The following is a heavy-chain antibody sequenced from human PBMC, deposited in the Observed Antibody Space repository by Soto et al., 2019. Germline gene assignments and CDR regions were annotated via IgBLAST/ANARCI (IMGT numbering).Heavy chain of an antibody. Sequence: QVQLVQSGAEVEKPGASVKVSCKASGYTFTSYAISWVRQAPGQGLEWMGRISTYNGNTNYAQKLQGRVTLTTDTSTSTAYMELRSLRSDGTAVYYCARDAGTDWFDPWGQGTLVTVSS. CDR1: GYTFTSYA. CDR3: ARDAGTDWFDP. CDR2: ISTYNGNT. J-gene: IGHJ5*02. D-gene: IGHD6-13*01. V-gene: IGHV1-18*01.